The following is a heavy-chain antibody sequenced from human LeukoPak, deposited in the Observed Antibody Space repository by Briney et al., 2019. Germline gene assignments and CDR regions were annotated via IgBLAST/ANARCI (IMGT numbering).Heavy chain of an antibody. CDR3: ARGAWFGELLTPIDY. D-gene: IGHD3-10*01. CDR2: ISAYSGNT. J-gene: IGHJ4*02. V-gene: IGHV1-18*01. Sequence: ASVKVSCKASGYTFTSYGISWVRQAPGQGLEWMGWISAYSGNTNYAQKLQGRVTMTTDTSTSTAYMELRSLRSEDTAVYYCARGAWFGELLTPIDYWGQGSLVTVSS. CDR1: GYTFTSYG.